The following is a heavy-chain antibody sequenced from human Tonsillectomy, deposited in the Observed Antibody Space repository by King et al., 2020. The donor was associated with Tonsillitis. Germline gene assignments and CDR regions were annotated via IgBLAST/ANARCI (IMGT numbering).Heavy chain of an antibody. D-gene: IGHD3-10*01. Sequence: VQLQESGPGLVKPSETLSLTCTVSGGSISSYYWSWIRQPPGKGLEWIGYIYYSGSTNYNPSLKSRVTISVDTSKNQFSLKLSSVTAADTAVYYCASYYGSGSQGSYYYYYMDVWGKGTTVTVSS. CDR2: IYYSGST. V-gene: IGHV4-59*01. J-gene: IGHJ6*03. CDR3: ASYYGSGSQGSYYYYYMDV. CDR1: GGSISSYY.